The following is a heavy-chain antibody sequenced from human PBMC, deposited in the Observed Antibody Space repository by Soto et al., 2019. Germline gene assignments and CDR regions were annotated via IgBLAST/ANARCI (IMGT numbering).Heavy chain of an antibody. V-gene: IGHV3-33*01. Sequence: GGSLRLSCAASGFTFSSYGMHWVRQAPGKGLEWVAVIWYDGSNKYYADSVKGRFTISRDNSKNTLYLQMNSLRAEDTAVYYCARDLVGSSWSYGMDVWGQGTTVTVS. D-gene: IGHD6-13*01. CDR2: IWYDGSNK. CDR3: ARDLVGSSWSYGMDV. CDR1: GFTFSSYG. J-gene: IGHJ6*02.